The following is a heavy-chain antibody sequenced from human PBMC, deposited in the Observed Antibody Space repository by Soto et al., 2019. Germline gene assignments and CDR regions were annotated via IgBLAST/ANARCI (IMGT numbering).Heavy chain of an antibody. CDR2: IIPIFGTA. J-gene: IGHJ5*02. V-gene: IGHV1-69*13. D-gene: IGHD6-13*01. Sequence: SVKVSCKASGGTFSSYAISWVRQAPGQGLEWMGGIIPIFGTANYAQKFQGRVTITADESTSTAYMELSSLRSEDTAVYYCARLAAAGTFWFDPWGQGTLVTVSS. CDR1: GGTFSSYA. CDR3: ARLAAAGTFWFDP.